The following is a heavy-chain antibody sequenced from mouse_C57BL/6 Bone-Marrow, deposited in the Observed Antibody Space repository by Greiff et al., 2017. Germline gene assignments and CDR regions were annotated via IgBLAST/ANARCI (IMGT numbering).Heavy chain of an antibody. D-gene: IGHD1-1*01. CDR3: SRQVATVLATKYFDV. CDR1: GFTFSSST. J-gene: IGHJ1*03. CDR2: ISRGGGNP. V-gene: IGHV5-9*01. Sequence: EVKLMESGGGLVKPGGSLKLSCTASGFTFSSSTMSWVSQTPEQSLQWVAAISRGGGNPNSPESVKGLFTISRGNDKHILYLRMSSQESEDTGWYYCSRQVATVLATKYFDVWGTGTTVTVSS.